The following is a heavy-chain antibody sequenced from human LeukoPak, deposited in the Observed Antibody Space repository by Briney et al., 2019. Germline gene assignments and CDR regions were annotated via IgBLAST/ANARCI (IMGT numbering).Heavy chain of an antibody. J-gene: IGHJ4*02. D-gene: IGHD5-12*01. CDR1: GFTFTSNC. Sequence: RGSLRPSCAASGFTFTSNCTSWVRHAPGNGLEWDLAIIVSVGSTYYADSVKGRFTISRDNSKNTLYLQMNRLRAEEKAVYYCAKDRLVVATTPFDYWGQGTLVTVSS. CDR3: AKDRLVVATTPFDY. V-gene: IGHV3-23*01. CDR2: IIVSVGST.